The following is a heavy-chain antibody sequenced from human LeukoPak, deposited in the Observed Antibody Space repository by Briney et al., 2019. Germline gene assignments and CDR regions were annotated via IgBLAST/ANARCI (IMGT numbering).Heavy chain of an antibody. Sequence: GGSLRLSCAASGFTFSNYGMHWVRQAPGKGLEWVAFISYDGSDKYYADSVKGRFTTSRDNSRSTLYLQMNSLRPEDTAVYYCARDIVEPPGSGRYFDNWGQGTLITVSS. CDR3: ARDIVEPPGSGRYFDN. D-gene: IGHD1-14*01. V-gene: IGHV3-30*03. CDR1: GFTFSNYG. CDR2: ISYDGSDK. J-gene: IGHJ4*02.